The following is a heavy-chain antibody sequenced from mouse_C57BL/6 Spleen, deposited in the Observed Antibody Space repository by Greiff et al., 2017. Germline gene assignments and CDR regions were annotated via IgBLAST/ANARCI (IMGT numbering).Heavy chain of an antibody. J-gene: IGHJ3*01. CDR2: IDPENGDT. D-gene: IGHD2-1*01. V-gene: IGHV14-4*01. Sequence: VQLKESGAELVRPGASVKLSCTASGFNIKDDYMHWVKQRPEQGLEWIGWIDPENGDTEYASKFQGKATITADTSSNTAYLQLSSLTSEDTAVYYCTTGTMVTTSYAYWGQGTLVTVSA. CDR3: TTGTMVTTSYAY. CDR1: GFNIKDDY.